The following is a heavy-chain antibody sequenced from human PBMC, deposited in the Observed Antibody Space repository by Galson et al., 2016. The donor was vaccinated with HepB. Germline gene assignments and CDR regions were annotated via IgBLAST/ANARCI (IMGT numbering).Heavy chain of an antibody. CDR3: ARQAFTNWYPFDY. Sequence: SLRLSCAASGFTFSSYNLNWVRQAPGKGLEWVAVIWYDGVNTYYADSVKGRFTISRDNSKNTLYLQMNSLRAEDTAVYYCARQAFTNWYPFDYWGQGTLVTVSS. D-gene: IGHD6-13*01. CDR2: IWYDGVNT. CDR1: GFTFSSYN. J-gene: IGHJ4*02. V-gene: IGHV3-33*08.